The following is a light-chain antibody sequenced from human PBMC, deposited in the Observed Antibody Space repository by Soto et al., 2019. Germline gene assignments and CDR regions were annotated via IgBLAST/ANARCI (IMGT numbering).Light chain of an antibody. Sequence: QSALTQPPSVSGSPGQSVTISCTGTSSDVGGYNYVSWYQQQPGKAHKLMIYDVSKRPSGVPDRFSGSKSGNTASLTISGLQDEDDADYYCCSYAGSLHVFGTGTKLTVL. CDR1: SSDVGGYNY. CDR2: DVS. CDR3: CSYAGSLHV. V-gene: IGLV2-11*01. J-gene: IGLJ1*01.